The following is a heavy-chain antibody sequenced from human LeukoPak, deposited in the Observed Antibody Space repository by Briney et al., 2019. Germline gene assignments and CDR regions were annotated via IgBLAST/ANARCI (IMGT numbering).Heavy chain of an antibody. Sequence: ASVKVSCKASGYTFTGYYMHWVRQAPGQGLEWMGWINPNSGGTNYAQKFQGRVTMTRDTSITTAYMELSRLRSDDTAVYYCARGRYNWNDGYYYYMDVRGKGTTVTISS. CDR3: ARGRYNWNDGYYYYMDV. D-gene: IGHD1-1*01. J-gene: IGHJ6*03. CDR1: GYTFTGYY. CDR2: INPNSGGT. V-gene: IGHV1-2*02.